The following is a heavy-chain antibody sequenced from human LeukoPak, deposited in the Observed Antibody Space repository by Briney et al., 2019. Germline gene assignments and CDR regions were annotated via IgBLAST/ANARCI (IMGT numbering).Heavy chain of an antibody. CDR3: ARLTWITDY. Sequence: SETLSLTCTVSGGSISSYYWSWIRQPPGKGLEWIGYIYYSGSTNYNPSLKSRVTISVDTSKNQFSLKLSSVTAADTAVYYCARLTWITDYWGQGTLVTVSS. CDR1: GGSISSYY. D-gene: IGHD5-12*01. J-gene: IGHJ4*02. CDR2: IYYSGST. V-gene: IGHV4-59*01.